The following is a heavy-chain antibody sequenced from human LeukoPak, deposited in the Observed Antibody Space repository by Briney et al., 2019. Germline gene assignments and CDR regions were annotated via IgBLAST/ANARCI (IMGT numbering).Heavy chain of an antibody. CDR1: GFTFCSYE. V-gene: IGHV3-48*03. CDR2: ISSSGSTI. Sequence: GGSLRLSCAASGFTFCSYEMNWVRQAPGKGLEWVSYISSSGSTIYYADSVKGRFTISRDNAKNSLYLQMNSLRAEDTAVYYCARGFTVAGYYYYYGMDVWGQGTTVTVSS. J-gene: IGHJ6*02. CDR3: ARGFTVAGYYYYYGMDV. D-gene: IGHD4-23*01.